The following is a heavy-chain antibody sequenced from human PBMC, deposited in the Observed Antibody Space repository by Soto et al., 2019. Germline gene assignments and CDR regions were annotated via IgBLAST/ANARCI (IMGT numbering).Heavy chain of an antibody. V-gene: IGHV4-4*02. CDR2: IYHSGAT. D-gene: IGHD2-15*01. CDR3: ARDSRCCTAGGCSIMRDAFDV. CDR1: RFSVTNNKY. J-gene: IGHJ3*01. Sequence: QAQLQESGPGLVRPSGTLSLTCTVSRFSVTNNKYWNWVRQSPGKALEWIGEIYHSGATYYNPSLRGRASISMDKSKNQISLNLTSVTAADTAVYYCARDSRCCTAGGCSIMRDAFDVWGQGTLVTVSS.